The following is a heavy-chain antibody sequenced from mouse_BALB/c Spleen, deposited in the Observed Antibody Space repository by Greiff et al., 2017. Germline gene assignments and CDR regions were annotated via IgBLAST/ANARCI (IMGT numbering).Heavy chain of an antibody. D-gene: IGHD1-2*01. CDR1: GYTFTSYY. J-gene: IGHJ3*01. Sequence: VKLQESGPELVKPGASVKMSCKASGYTFTSYYIHWVKQRPGQGLEWIGWIYPGDGSTKYNEKFKGKTTLTADKSSSTAYMLLSSLTSEDSAIYFCARDYGYGFAYWGQGTLVTVSA. V-gene: IGHV1S56*01. CDR3: ARDYGYGFAY. CDR2: IYPGDGST.